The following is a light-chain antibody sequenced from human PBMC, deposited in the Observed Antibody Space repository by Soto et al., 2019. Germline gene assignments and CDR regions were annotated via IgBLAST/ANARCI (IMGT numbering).Light chain of an antibody. CDR3: QQCNTFWT. CDR1: QSIRTY. J-gene: IGKJ1*01. V-gene: IGKV1-39*01. Sequence: DIQMTQSPSSLSASVGDRVTITCRASQSIRTYLNWYQQQPGIAPKLLIYTASTLQSGVPSRFSGSGSGTGFTLTISSLQPDDSATYYCQQCNTFWTVGQGTKVDIK. CDR2: TAS.